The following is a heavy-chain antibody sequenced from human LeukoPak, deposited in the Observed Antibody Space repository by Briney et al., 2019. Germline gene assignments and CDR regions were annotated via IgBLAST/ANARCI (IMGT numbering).Heavy chain of an antibody. CDR1: GGSFSGYY. J-gene: IGHJ6*02. V-gene: IGHV4-34*01. D-gene: IGHD3-10*01. Sequence: SETLSLTCGVSGGSFSGYYWSWIRQAPGKGLEWIGEINESGSTDYNPSLMSRVTISLDTSKNQFSLKLSSMTAADTAIYYCASVGGSEIRGFMVFFGLRGYYSGMDVCGQGTTVSVSS. CDR2: INESGST. CDR3: ASVGGSEIRGFMVFFGLRGYYSGMDV.